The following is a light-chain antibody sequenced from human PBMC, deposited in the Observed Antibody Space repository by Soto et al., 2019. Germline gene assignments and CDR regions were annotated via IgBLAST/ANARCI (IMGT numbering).Light chain of an antibody. CDR1: SSVVGSYNL. CDR3: SSYSSSSTYV. V-gene: IGLV2-14*02. J-gene: IGLJ1*01. CDR2: EGS. Sequence: QSALTQPASVSGSPGQSITISCTGTSSVVGSYNLVSWYQQHPGKAPKLMIYEGSKRPSGVSNRFSGSKSGNTASLTISGLQAEDEADYYCSSYSSSSTYVFGTGSMVTVL.